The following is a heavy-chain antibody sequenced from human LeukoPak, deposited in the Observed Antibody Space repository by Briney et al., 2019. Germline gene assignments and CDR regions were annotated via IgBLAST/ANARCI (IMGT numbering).Heavy chain of an antibody. J-gene: IGHJ4*02. CDR1: GFSFTAYT. CDR2: ISGSGGTT. V-gene: IGHV3-23*01. D-gene: IGHD3-22*01. Sequence: PGGSLRLSCAASGFSFTAYTMSWVRQAPQEGLGWVSAISGSGGTTYYADSVKGRFTVSRDNSKNTVYLQMSSLRAENAAVYYCARDADTSSHYSIFDYWGQGTLVTASS. CDR3: ARDADTSSHYSIFDY.